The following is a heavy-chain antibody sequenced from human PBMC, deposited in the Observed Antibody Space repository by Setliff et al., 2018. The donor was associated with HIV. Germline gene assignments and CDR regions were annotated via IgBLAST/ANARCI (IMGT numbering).Heavy chain of an antibody. D-gene: IGHD5-18*01. CDR2: LSPIRSIA. V-gene: IGHV1-69*10. Sequence: GASVKVSCKASGNTFNIYAISWVRQAPGHGPEWVGGLSPIRSIANYAQKFQGRVTITADKSRSTAYMELSSLTSEDTAVYYCARDPSGHSYGYYFDLWGQGTLVTSPQ. CDR1: GNTFNIYA. CDR3: ARDPSGHSYGYYFDL. J-gene: IGHJ4*02.